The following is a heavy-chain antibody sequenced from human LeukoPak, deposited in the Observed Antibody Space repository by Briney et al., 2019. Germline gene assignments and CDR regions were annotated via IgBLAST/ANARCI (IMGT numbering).Heavy chain of an antibody. Sequence: SETLSLTCAVYGGSFSAYYWSWIRQPPGKGLEWIGEINHSGSTNYNPSLKSRVTISVDTSKNQFSLKLSSVTAADTAVYYCARGGVCYGYWGQGTLVTVSS. D-gene: IGHD2-8*01. CDR2: INHSGST. J-gene: IGHJ4*02. CDR3: ARGGVCYGY. CDR1: GGSFSAYY. V-gene: IGHV4-34*01.